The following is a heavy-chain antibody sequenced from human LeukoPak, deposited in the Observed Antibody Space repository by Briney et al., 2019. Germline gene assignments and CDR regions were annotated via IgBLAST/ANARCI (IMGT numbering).Heavy chain of an antibody. D-gene: IGHD6-13*01. CDR3: ARDRRSSSWYLGDYYYYYYMDV. CDR2: IKQDGSEK. J-gene: IGHJ6*03. CDR1: GFTFSSYW. Sequence: PGGSLRLSCAASGFTFSSYWMSWVRQAPGKGLEWVANIKQDGSEKYYVDSVKGRFTISRDNAKNSLYLQMNSLRAEDTAVYYCARDRRSSSWYLGDYYYYYYMDVWGKGTTVTVSS. V-gene: IGHV3-7*01.